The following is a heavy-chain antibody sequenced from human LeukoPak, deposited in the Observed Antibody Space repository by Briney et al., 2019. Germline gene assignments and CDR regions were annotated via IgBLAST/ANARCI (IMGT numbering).Heavy chain of an antibody. V-gene: IGHV3-30*02. Sequence: GGSLRLSCAASGFTFSSYGMHWVRQAPGKGLEWVAFIGYDGSNKYYADSVKGRFTISRDNSKNTLYLQMNSLRAEDTAVYYCAKAPRSGWYYFDYWGQGTLVTVSS. CDR3: AKAPRSGWYYFDY. CDR2: IGYDGSNK. CDR1: GFTFSSYG. J-gene: IGHJ4*02. D-gene: IGHD6-19*01.